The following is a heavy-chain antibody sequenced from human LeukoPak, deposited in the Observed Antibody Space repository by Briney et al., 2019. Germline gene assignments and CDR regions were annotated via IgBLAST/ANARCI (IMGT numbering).Heavy chain of an antibody. Sequence: PSETLSLTCTVSGGAISNTSYYWGWIRQPPGNGLEWIGSASYSGSTYYNPSLESRVIISVDTSKNQFSLRLSSVTAADTAVCYCARARYVNSFYAFDIWGQGTLVTVSS. D-gene: IGHD3-9*01. V-gene: IGHV4-39*07. CDR3: ARARYVNSFYAFDI. CDR1: GGAISNTSYY. J-gene: IGHJ3*02. CDR2: ASYSGST.